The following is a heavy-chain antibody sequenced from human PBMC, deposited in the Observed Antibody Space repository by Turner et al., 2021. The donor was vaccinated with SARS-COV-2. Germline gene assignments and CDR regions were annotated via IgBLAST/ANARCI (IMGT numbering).Heavy chain of an antibody. D-gene: IGHD1-26*01. CDR3: ARPLSVDDAFDI. J-gene: IGHJ3*02. CDR1: GYTFTDYY. CDR2: INPSSGGT. Sequence: QVHLVQSGAEVKRPGASVKVSCQASGYTFTDYYVQWIRQAPGQSLECMGWINPSSGGTDYAQKFQGRVTMTRDTSISTAYMELSRLRSDDTAVYYCARPLSVDDAFDIWGQGTMVTVSS. V-gene: IGHV1-2*02.